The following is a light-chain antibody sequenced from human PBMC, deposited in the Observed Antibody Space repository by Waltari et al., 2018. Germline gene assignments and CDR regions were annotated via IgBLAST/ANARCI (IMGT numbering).Light chain of an antibody. V-gene: IGLV2-11*01. CDR2: DVT. Sequence: QSALTQPRSVSGSPGQSVTFACTGTTIGGDVYDYVSWYQQHPDKPPTLILYDVTKRPSGGPVRFSGSKSGNKASLTISGLQPEDEANYYCLSYTRNDWVFGGGTELTVL. CDR3: LSYTRNDWV. J-gene: IGLJ3*02. CDR1: TIGGDVYDY.